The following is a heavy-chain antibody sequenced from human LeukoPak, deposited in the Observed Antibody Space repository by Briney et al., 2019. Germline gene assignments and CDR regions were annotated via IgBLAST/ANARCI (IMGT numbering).Heavy chain of an antibody. CDR3: ARKQDIGPAPLDY. CDR2: ISDSGGDT. Sequence: GGSLRLSCAPSGFTFSSYAMSWVRQAPGKGLEWVSTISDSGGDTFYTDSMRGRFTISRDNSKNTLYLQMHSLRVEDTAVYYCARKQDIGPAPLDYWGQGALVTVSS. CDR1: GFTFSSYA. J-gene: IGHJ4*02. V-gene: IGHV3-23*01.